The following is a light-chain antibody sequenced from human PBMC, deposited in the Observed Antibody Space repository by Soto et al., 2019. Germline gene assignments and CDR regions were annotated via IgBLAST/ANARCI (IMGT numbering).Light chain of an antibody. CDR2: AAS. V-gene: IGKV1-8*01. CDR1: QGISSY. CDR3: QQYYSYPRT. J-gene: IGKJ1*01. Sequence: ASRMTQSPSSLSASTGDRVTITCRASQGISSYLAWYQQKPGKAPKLLIYAASTLQSGVPSRFSGSGSGTDLTLTISCLQSEDFATYYCQQYYSYPRTFGQGT.